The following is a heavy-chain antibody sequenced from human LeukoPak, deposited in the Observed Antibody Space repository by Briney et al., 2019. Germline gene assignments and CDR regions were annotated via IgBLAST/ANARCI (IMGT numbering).Heavy chain of an antibody. J-gene: IGHJ4*02. Sequence: GGSLRLSCAASGFTFSTYWMTWVRQSPGKGLEWVANIKEDGSEKYYVDSVKGRFTISRDNAKNSLYLQMNSLRAEDTVVYYCARARQNDCWGQGTLVTVSS. CDR1: GFTFSTYW. V-gene: IGHV3-7*04. CDR2: IKEDGSEK. CDR3: ARARQNDC.